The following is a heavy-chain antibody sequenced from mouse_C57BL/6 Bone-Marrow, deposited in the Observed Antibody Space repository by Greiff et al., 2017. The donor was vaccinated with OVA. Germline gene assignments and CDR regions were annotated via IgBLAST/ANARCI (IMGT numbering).Heavy chain of an antibody. J-gene: IGHJ4*01. Sequence: VMLVESGAELAKPGASVKLSCKASGYTFTSYWMHWVKQRPGQGLEWIGYINPSSGYTKYNQKFKDKATLTADKSSSTAYMQLSSLTYEDSAVYYCARRGLRRRNAMDYWGQGTSVTVSS. CDR1: GYTFTSYW. CDR2: INPSSGYT. V-gene: IGHV1-7*01. D-gene: IGHD2-2*01. CDR3: ARRGLRRRNAMDY.